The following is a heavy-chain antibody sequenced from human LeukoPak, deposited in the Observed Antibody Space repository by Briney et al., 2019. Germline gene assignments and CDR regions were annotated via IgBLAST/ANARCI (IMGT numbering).Heavy chain of an antibody. D-gene: IGHD2-8*01. CDR3: ASLYCTNGVCYPSHYYGMDV. J-gene: IGHJ6*02. Sequence: SVKVSCKASGGTFSSYAISWVRQAPGQGLEWMGGIIPIFGTANYAQKFQGRVTITADESTSTAYMELSSPRSEDTAVYYCASLYCTNGVCYPSHYYGMDVWGQGTTVTVSS. CDR1: GGTFSSYA. CDR2: IIPIFGTA. V-gene: IGHV1-69*13.